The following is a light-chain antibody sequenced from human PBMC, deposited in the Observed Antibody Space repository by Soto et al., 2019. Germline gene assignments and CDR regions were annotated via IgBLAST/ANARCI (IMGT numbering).Light chain of an antibody. CDR2: EVS. J-gene: IGLJ1*01. Sequence: QPVLTQPASVSGSPGQSITISCTGTSSDVGSYNLVSWYQQHPGKAPKLMIYEVSKRPSGVSNRFSGSKSGNTASLTISGLRAEDEADYYCCSYAGSSTFYVFGTGTKVTVL. V-gene: IGLV2-23*02. CDR3: CSYAGSSTFYV. CDR1: SSDVGSYNL.